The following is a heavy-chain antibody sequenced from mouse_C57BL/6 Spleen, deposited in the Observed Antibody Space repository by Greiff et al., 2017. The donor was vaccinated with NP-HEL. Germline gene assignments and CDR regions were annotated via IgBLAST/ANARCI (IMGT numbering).Heavy chain of an antibody. CDR2: INPSSGYT. Sequence: QVQLKESGAELARPGASVKMSCKASGYTFTSYTMHWVKQRPGQGLEWIGYINPSSGYTKYNQKFKDKATLTADKSSSTAYMQLSSLTSEDSAVYYCARGHPDYFDYWGQGTTLTVSS. CDR3: ARGHPDYFDY. CDR1: GYTFTSYT. V-gene: IGHV1-4*01. J-gene: IGHJ2*01.